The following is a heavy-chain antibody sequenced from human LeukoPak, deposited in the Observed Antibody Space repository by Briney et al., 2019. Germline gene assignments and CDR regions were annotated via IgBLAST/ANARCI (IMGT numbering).Heavy chain of an antibody. Sequence: PGRSPRLSCAASGVTFSGYIMNWVRHAPGEGLEWVSFIGSSGNTIYYADSVKGRFTVSRDNAKNSLYLQMNSLRAEDTAVYYCARDQWLDYWGQGTLVTVSS. CDR1: GVTFSGYI. CDR2: IGSSGNTI. V-gene: IGHV3-48*01. CDR3: ARDQWLDY. J-gene: IGHJ4*02. D-gene: IGHD6-19*01.